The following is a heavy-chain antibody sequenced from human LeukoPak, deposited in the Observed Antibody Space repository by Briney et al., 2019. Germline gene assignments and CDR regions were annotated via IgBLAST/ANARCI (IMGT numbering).Heavy chain of an antibody. D-gene: IGHD3-16*01. CDR2: VSYDGSYK. Sequence: GGSLRLSCAASGFTFSNIGMHWVRQAPGKGLEWVAVVSYDGSYKYYADSVKGRFTISRDNAKNALYLQMNSLRAEDTANYYCARGGNWFDPWGQGTLVTVSS. J-gene: IGHJ5*02. V-gene: IGHV3-30*03. CDR3: ARGGNWFDP. CDR1: GFTFSNIG.